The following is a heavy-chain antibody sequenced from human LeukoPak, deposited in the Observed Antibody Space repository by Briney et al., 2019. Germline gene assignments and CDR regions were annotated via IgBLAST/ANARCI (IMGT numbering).Heavy chain of an antibody. D-gene: IGHD6-19*01. CDR1: GYTFTSYD. CDR2: SSAYNGKK. CDR3: ARVVTRGWYAPDY. J-gene: IGHJ4*02. V-gene: IGHV1-18*04. Sequence: GASVKVSCKASGYTFTSYDISWVRQAPGQGLEWMGWSSAYNGKKKNAQKFQGRVTMTTDTSTSTAYVELRSLRSDDTAVYYCARVVTRGWYAPDYWGQGTLVTVSS.